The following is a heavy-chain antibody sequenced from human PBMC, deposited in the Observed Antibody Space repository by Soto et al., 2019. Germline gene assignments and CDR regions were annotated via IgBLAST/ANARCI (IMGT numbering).Heavy chain of an antibody. CDR2: ICISSSSI. CDR1: GFTFSSYC. CDR3: ARRGSGSYYDY. Sequence: GGSLRLSCAASGFTFSSYCMSWVRQAPGKGLEWVSFICISSSSIYYADSVKGRFTISRDNAQNSLYLQMNSLRAEDTAVYYCARRGSGSYYDYWGQGTLVTVSS. D-gene: IGHD1-26*01. V-gene: IGHV3-48*01. J-gene: IGHJ4*02.